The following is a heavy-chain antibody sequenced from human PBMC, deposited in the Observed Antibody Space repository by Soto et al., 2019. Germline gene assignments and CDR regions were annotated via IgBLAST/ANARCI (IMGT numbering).Heavy chain of an antibody. CDR2: INTSGGST. CDR3: ARGGSSSLSWFDR. D-gene: IGHD6-6*01. V-gene: IGHV1-46*01. CDR1: GYTFTNYY. Sequence: QVQLVQSGAEVKKPGASVKVSCKASGYTFTNYYMHWVRQAPGQGLEWMGVINTSGGSTTYAQKFQVRVTMTRDASTSTVYMELSSLRPDDTAVYYCARGGSSSLSWFDRWGQGSLVIVSS. J-gene: IGHJ5*02.